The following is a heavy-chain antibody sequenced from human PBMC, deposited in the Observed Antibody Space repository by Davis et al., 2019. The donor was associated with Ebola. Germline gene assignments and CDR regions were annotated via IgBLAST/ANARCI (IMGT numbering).Heavy chain of an antibody. J-gene: IGHJ4*02. V-gene: IGHV1-69*04. CDR2: IIPMLGIP. Sequence: AASVKVFCKASGGTFSTYAIHWVRQAPGQGLEWMGRIIPMLGIPNYAQRFQGRITITADKSTSTAYMELSSLRSEDTAMYYCARDLGTAMATEWGQGTLVTVSS. CDR1: GGTFSTYA. D-gene: IGHD5-18*01. CDR3: ARDLGTAMATE.